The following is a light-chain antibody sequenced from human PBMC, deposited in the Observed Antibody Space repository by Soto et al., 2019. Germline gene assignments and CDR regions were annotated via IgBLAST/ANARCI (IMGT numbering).Light chain of an antibody. V-gene: IGKV3-15*01. CDR2: GAF. CDR3: QQYHNWPIT. J-gene: IGKJ5*01. Sequence: EIVLTQSPGTLSLSRGERATLSCRASQSVSSSYLAWYQQKPGQAPSLLIYGAFTRATGIPARFSGSGSGTEFTLTISSLQSEDFAVYYCQQYHNWPITFGQGTRLEI. CDR1: QSVSSSY.